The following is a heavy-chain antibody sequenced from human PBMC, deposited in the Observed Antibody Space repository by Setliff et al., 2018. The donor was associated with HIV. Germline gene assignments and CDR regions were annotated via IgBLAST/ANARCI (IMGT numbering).Heavy chain of an antibody. CDR3: ARNREGALDF. D-gene: IGHD1-26*01. Sequence: ASVKVSCKASGYIFTGYYMHWVRQAPGQGREWMGWINPNSGGTNDAQQVQGRVTMTRDTSISTAYMDLSGLTSDDTAVYDCARNREGALDFWGQGTLVTVSS. V-gene: IGHV1-2*02. J-gene: IGHJ4*02. CDR1: GYIFTGYY. CDR2: INPNSGGT.